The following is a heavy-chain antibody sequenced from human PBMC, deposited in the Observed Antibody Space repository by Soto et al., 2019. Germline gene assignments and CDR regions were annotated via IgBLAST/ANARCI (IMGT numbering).Heavy chain of an antibody. V-gene: IGHV5-51*01. CDR2: IYPGDSDT. D-gene: IGHD2-2*01. CDR1: GYMFSTYW. CDR3: ARLRYCTSSGCWGWFDP. J-gene: IGHJ5*02. Sequence: GESLKISCKGSGYMFSTYWIGWVRQMPGKGLEWMGIIYPGDSDTRYSPSFQGQVSISADKSISTAYLQWSSLKASDTAMYYCARLRYCTSSGCWGWFDPWGQGTLVTVSS.